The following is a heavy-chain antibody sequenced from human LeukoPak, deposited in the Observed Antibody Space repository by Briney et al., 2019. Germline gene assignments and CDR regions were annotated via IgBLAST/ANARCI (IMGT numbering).Heavy chain of an antibody. CDR1: GFTFSSYA. Sequence: GGSLRLSCVASGFTFSSYAMTWVRQPPGKGLEWVSTISGSGGSTYYADSVKGRFTISRDNSKNTLYLQMNSLRAEDTAVYYCAKAGSGWFFDYWGQGTLVTVSS. CDR2: ISGSGGST. J-gene: IGHJ4*02. V-gene: IGHV3-23*01. CDR3: AKAGSGWFFDY. D-gene: IGHD6-19*01.